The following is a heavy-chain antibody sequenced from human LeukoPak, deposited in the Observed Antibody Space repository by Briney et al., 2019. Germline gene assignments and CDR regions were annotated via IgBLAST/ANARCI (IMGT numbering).Heavy chain of an antibody. J-gene: IGHJ3*02. Sequence: PSGTLSLTCAVSGGSISSSNWWSWVRQPPGKGLEWIGEIYHSGSTNYNPSLKSRVTISVDTSKNQFSLNLSSVTAADTAVYYCAREGSGYSEYAFDIWGQGTMVTVSS. D-gene: IGHD3-22*01. CDR3: AREGSGYSEYAFDI. CDR2: IYHSGST. V-gene: IGHV4-4*02. CDR1: GGSISSSNW.